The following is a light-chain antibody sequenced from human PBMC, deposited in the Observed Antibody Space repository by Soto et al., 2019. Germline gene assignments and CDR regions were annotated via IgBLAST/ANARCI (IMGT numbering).Light chain of an antibody. Sequence: QSVLTQPASVSGSPGQSITISCTGTSSDVGVYNYVSWFQQHPGKAPKLMVYDVSNRPSGVSSRFSGSKSGNTASLTISGLQAEDEADYYCSSYTSSNSYVFGTGTKVTVL. V-gene: IGLV2-14*03. J-gene: IGLJ1*01. CDR3: SSYTSSNSYV. CDR1: SSDVGVYNY. CDR2: DVS.